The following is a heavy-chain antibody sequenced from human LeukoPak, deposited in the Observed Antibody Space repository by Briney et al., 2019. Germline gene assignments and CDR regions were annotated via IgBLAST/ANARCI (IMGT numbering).Heavy chain of an antibody. V-gene: IGHV3-23*01. CDR2: ITGSGGIT. J-gene: IGHJ4*02. D-gene: IGHD1-26*01. Sequence: YPGGSLRLSCAASGFTFTSYAMSWVRQAPGKGLEWVSGITGSGGITYFADSVKGRFTISRDNSKNTLYLQMNSLRAEDAAVYYCAKEELRQLLFFDYWGQGALVTVSS. CDR1: GFTFTSYA. CDR3: AKEELRQLLFFDY.